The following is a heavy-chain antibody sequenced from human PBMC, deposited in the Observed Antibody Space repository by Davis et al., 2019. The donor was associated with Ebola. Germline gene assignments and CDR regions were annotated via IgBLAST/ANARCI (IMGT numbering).Heavy chain of an antibody. Sequence: GESLKISCAASGFTFITNAMTWVRLTPGKGLEWVSTISGSGGSTYYADSVKGRFTISRDNSRNTLDLQLNSLRAEDTALYYCAKDTLRTSVFDYWGQGTLVTVSS. J-gene: IGHJ4*02. D-gene: IGHD3-16*01. CDR2: ISGSGGST. CDR1: GFTFITNA. V-gene: IGHV3-23*01. CDR3: AKDTLRTSVFDY.